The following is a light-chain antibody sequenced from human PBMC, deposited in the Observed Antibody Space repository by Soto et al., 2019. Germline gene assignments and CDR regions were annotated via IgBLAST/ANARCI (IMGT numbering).Light chain of an antibody. V-gene: IGKV1-5*01. J-gene: IGKJ1*01. CDR1: QTINNC. CDR3: QQCYIYWT. CDR2: DAS. Sequence: DIQMTQSPSTLSASVGDTVTIPCRASQTINNCLAWYQQKPGKPPKLLISDASSLEPGVPSRLSGSGSGTEFTLSIKSLQPDDFATYYCQQCYIYWTFGQGTKVDIK.